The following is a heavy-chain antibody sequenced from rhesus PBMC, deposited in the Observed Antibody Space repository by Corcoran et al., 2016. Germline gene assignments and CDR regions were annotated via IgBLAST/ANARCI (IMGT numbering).Heavy chain of an antibody. D-gene: IGHD2-27*01. J-gene: IGHJ4*01. CDR1: GGSISSNY. CDR2: ISGSGGST. V-gene: IGHV4-173*01. CDR3: ARDAIVVVFTALFDY. Sequence: QLQLQESGPGLVKPSETPSLTCAVSGGSISSNYWSWIRQPPGKGLEWIGRISGSGGSTDYNPSLKRRVTISTDTSKNQFSLKLSSVTAADTAVYYCARDAIVVVFTALFDYWGQGVLVTVSS.